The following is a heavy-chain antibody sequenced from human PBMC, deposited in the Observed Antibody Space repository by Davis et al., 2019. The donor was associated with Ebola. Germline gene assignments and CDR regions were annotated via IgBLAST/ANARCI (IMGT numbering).Heavy chain of an antibody. V-gene: IGHV4-34*01. CDR1: GGSFSGYY. CDR2: INHSGST. D-gene: IGHD3-16*02. CDR3: ARGPNYVWGSYRYPY. J-gene: IGHJ4*02. Sequence: SETLSLTCAVYGGSFSGYYWSWIRQPPGKGLEWIGEINHSGSTNYNPSLKSRVTISVDTSKNQFSLKLSSVTAADTAVYYCARGPNYVWGSYRYPYWGQGTLVTVSS.